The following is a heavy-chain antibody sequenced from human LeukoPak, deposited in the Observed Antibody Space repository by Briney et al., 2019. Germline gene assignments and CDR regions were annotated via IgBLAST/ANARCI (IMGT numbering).Heavy chain of an antibody. J-gene: IGHJ4*02. V-gene: IGHV1-18*01. D-gene: IGHD6-13*01. Sequence: GASVKVSCKASGYTVTSYGVSWVRQAPGQGLEWMGWINAYRGNTNYAQRLQGRVTMSTDTSTSTAYIVLRSLTSDDTAVYYCARDGSSWYVTGQYLDSWGQGTLVTVSS. CDR1: GYTVTSYG. CDR3: ARDGSSWYVTGQYLDS. CDR2: INAYRGNT.